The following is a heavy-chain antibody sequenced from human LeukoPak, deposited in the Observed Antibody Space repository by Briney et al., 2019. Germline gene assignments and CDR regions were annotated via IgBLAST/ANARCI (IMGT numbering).Heavy chain of an antibody. CDR1: GGSFSGYY. J-gene: IGHJ4*02. Sequence: PSETLSLTCAVYGGSFSGYYWSWIRQPPGKGLEWIGEINHSGSTNYNPSLKSRVHISVDTSKNQFSLKLSSVTAADTAVYYCARDAPGRAVAGNDYWGQGTLVTVSS. CDR3: ARDAPGRAVAGNDY. CDR2: INHSGST. D-gene: IGHD6-19*01. V-gene: IGHV4-34*01.